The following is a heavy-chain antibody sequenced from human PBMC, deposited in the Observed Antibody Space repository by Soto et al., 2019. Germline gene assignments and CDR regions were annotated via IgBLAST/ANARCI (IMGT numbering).Heavy chain of an antibody. V-gene: IGHV3-21*01. CDR1: GITFSSYT. Sequence: GGSLRLSCAASGITFSSYTMNWVRQAPGKGLEWVSSILSSSGYIYYADSGKGRFTISRDNAKNSLYLQMNSLRAEDTAVYYCARDGTYCSGTNCYVDYWGQGTLVTVSS. CDR3: ARDGTYCSGTNCYVDY. J-gene: IGHJ4*02. D-gene: IGHD2-2*01. CDR2: ILSSSGYI.